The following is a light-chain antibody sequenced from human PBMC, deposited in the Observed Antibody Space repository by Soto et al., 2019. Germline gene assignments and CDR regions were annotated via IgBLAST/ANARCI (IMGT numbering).Light chain of an antibody. CDR3: QQYGSSPRT. CDR1: QSVSSQ. V-gene: IGKV3-20*01. J-gene: IGKJ1*01. CDR2: DAS. Sequence: VLAQSPATLSWSAGERASLSCMASQSVSSQLAWYQQKPGQDPRLLIHDASSRATGISDRFTGSGSGTDFTLTITTLEPEDFAVYYCQQYGSSPRTFGLGTKVDIK.